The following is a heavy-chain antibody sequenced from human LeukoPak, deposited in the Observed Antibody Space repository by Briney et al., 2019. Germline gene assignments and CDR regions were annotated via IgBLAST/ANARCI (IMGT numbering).Heavy chain of an antibody. V-gene: IGHV3-48*01. J-gene: IGHJ4*02. Sequence: GGSLRLSCAASGFILSSYNMNWVRQAPGKGLEWVSFISSDADAIYYADSVKGRFTISRDSAKNSLYLQMNSLRAEDTAVYYCARVSPVTPRFWGQGTLVTVSS. CDR3: ARVSPVTPRF. CDR1: GFILSSYN. D-gene: IGHD4-17*01. CDR2: ISSDADAI.